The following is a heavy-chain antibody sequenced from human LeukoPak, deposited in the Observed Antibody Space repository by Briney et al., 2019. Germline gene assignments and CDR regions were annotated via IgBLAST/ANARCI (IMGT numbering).Heavy chain of an antibody. CDR2: IYHSGST. V-gene: IGHV4-4*02. CDR3: ASSQITMVRGGDFDY. D-gene: IGHD3-10*01. CDR1: GGSISSSNW. Sequence: SETLSLTCAVSGGSISSSNWWSWVRQPPGKGLEWIGEIYHSGSTYYNPSLKSRVTISVDTSKNQFSLKLSSVTAADTAVYYCASSQITMVRGGDFDYWGQGTLVTVSS. J-gene: IGHJ4*02.